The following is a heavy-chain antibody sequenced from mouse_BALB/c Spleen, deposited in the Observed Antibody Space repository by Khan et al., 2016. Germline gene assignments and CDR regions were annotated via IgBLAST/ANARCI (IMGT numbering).Heavy chain of an antibody. CDR2: INTNTGEP. D-gene: IGHD1-1*01. CDR3: ANYGNSCYFDY. V-gene: IGHV9-3*02. J-gene: IGHJ2*01. CDR1: GYSFTNYG. Sequence: QVQLKQSGPELKKPGETVKISCKASGYSFTNYGLNWVKQAPGQGLKWMGWINTNTGEPTYAEEFKGRFAFSLETSASTAYLQINILQNEDTATYFCANYGNSCYFDYWGQGTTLTVSS.